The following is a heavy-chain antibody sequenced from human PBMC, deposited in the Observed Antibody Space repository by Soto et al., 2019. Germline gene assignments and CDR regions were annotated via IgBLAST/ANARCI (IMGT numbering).Heavy chain of an antibody. CDR3: ARGGSLYWYFDL. J-gene: IGHJ2*01. Sequence: ASVKVSCKASGYTFTSYPLHWVRQAPGQGLEWMGWINAGNGNTKYSQKFQGRVTITRDTSASAAYMELSSLRSEDTAVYYCARGGSLYWYFDLWGRGTLVTVSS. CDR2: INAGNGNT. D-gene: IGHD1-26*01. V-gene: IGHV1-3*01. CDR1: GYTFTSYP.